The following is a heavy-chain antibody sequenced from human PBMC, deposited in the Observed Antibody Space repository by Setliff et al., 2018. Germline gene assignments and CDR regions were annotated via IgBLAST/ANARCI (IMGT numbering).Heavy chain of an antibody. CDR1: GSSISSGYY. CDR3: ARVDWGYSSNWYFDY. V-gene: IGHV4-38-2*02. J-gene: IGHJ4*02. CDR2: MYHSGSV. D-gene: IGHD6-13*01. Sequence: SETLSPTCTVSGSSISSGYYWGWIRQPPGKGLEWIGNMYHSGSVYYNPSLKSRVTLSVDTSKNQFSLKVTSVTAADTAVYYCARVDWGYSSNWYFDYWGQGTLVTVSS.